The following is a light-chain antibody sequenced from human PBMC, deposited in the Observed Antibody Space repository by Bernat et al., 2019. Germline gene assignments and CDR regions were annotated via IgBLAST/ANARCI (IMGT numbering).Light chain of an antibody. CDR3: CSFTTTTTWV. CDR1: SSDVGSYNR. Sequence: QSALTQPPSVSGSPGQSVTISCTGTSSDVGSYNRVSWYQQPPGTAPKLMIYEVNNRHSGVPDRFSGSKSGNTASLTISGLQAEDEADYYCCSFTTTTTWVFGGGTKLTVL. V-gene: IGLV2-18*02. CDR2: EVN. J-gene: IGLJ3*02.